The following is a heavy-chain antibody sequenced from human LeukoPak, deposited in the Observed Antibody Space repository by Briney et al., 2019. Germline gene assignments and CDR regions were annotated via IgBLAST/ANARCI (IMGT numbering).Heavy chain of an antibody. CDR2: IKEDGSEK. CDR3: ARTRAFDI. CDR1: GFTFTDYY. Sequence: GGSLRLSCAASGFTFTDYYMSWVRQAPGKGLEWVANIKEDGSEKYYVDSVKGRFTISRDNAKNSVYLQMNSLRDEDTAVYYCARTRAFDIWGQGTMVTVSS. J-gene: IGHJ3*02. V-gene: IGHV3-7*01.